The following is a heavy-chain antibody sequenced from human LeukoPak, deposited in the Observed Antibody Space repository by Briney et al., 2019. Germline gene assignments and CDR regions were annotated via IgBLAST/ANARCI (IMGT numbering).Heavy chain of an antibody. V-gene: IGHV4-4*07. D-gene: IGHD6-13*01. J-gene: IGHJ4*02. CDR1: GASISTYY. CDR3: ARQSDKAAGGTFAFDY. Sequence: SQTLSLTCPVSGASISTYYWSWIRQPAGKGLEWIGRINTSGSTNYNPSLKSRVTMSVDTSKNQFSLKLSSVTAADTAVYYCARQSDKAAGGTFAFDYWGQGALVTVS. CDR2: INTSGST.